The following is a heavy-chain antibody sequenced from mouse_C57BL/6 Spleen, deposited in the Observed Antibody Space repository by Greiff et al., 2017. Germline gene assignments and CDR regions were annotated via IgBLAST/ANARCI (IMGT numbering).Heavy chain of an antibody. V-gene: IGHV1-19*01. CDR2: INPYNGGT. CDR1: GYTFTDYY. Sequence: VQLKESGPVLVKPGASVTMSCKASGYTFTDYYMNWLKQSHGKSLEWIGVINPYNGGTSYNQKFKGKATLTVDKSSSTAYMELNSLTSEDSAVYYCARDGGKPLAYWGQGTLVTVSA. D-gene: IGHD1-1*02. CDR3: ARDGGKPLAY. J-gene: IGHJ3*01.